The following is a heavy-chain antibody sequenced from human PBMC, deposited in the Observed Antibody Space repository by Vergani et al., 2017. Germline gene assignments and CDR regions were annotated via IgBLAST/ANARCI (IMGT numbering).Heavy chain of an antibody. V-gene: IGHV3-30*02. J-gene: IGHJ4*02. CDR3: AKHFRGWGIDY. Sequence: QVQLVESGGGVVQRVGSLRVSCATSGFTLSNYDMQWIRQGPGKGLEFVAFIQFDGSNQYYADSVKGRFTLSRDFSKNTLYLQMNSLRTDDTATYYCAKHFRGWGIDYWGQGTQVIVSS. CDR2: IQFDGSNQ. D-gene: IGHD3-16*01. CDR1: GFTLSNYD.